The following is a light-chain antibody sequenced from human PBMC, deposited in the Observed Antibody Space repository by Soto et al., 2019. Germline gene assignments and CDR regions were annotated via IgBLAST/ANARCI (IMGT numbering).Light chain of an antibody. CDR2: AAS. V-gene: IGKV1-39*01. J-gene: IGKJ4*01. CDR3: QQANSFPLT. CDR1: QSISSY. Sequence: IEVTQSPSSLAASLGDRVTITCRASQSISSYLNWYQQKPGKAPKLLIYAASSLQSGVPSRFSGSGSGTDFTLTISSLQPEDFATYYCQQANSFPLTFGGGTKVDIK.